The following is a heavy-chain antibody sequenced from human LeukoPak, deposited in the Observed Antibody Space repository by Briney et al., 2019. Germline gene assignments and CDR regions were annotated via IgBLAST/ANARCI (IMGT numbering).Heavy chain of an antibody. Sequence: SETLSLTCAVSGGSISSSNWWSWVRQPPGKGLEWIGEIYHSGSTNYNPSLKSRVTISVDKSKNQFSLKLSSVTAADTAVYYCARKGYSYGFPYYYYGMDVWGKVTSVTVSS. D-gene: IGHD5-18*01. CDR3: ARKGYSYGFPYYYYGMDV. CDR1: GGSISSSNW. J-gene: IGHJ6*04. V-gene: IGHV4-4*02. CDR2: IYHSGST.